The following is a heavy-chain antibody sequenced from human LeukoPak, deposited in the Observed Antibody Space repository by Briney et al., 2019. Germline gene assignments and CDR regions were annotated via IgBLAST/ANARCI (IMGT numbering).Heavy chain of an antibody. CDR1: GFTFSSYS. J-gene: IGHJ4*02. V-gene: IGHV3-48*01. Sequence: GGSLRLSCAASGFTFSSYSMNWVRQAPGKGLEWVSYISSSSSTIYYADSVKGRFTISRDNAKNSLYLQMNSLRAEDTAVYYCARGARKGDDYGGFFDYWGQGTLVTVSS. CDR2: ISSSSSTI. CDR3: ARGARKGDDYGGFFDY. D-gene: IGHD4-23*01.